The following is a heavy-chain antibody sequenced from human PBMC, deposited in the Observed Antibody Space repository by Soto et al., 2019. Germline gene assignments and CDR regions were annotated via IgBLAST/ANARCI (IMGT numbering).Heavy chain of an antibody. CDR3: ARANYDSSGPYY. J-gene: IGHJ4*02. CDR2: IWYDGSNK. D-gene: IGHD3-22*01. CDR1: GFTFSSYG. V-gene: IGHV3-33*01. Sequence: GGSLRLSCAASGFTFSSYGMHWVRQAPGKGLEWVAVIWYDGSNKYYADSVKGRFTISRDNSKNTLYLQMNSLRAEDTAVYYCARANYDSSGPYYWGQGTLVTVSS.